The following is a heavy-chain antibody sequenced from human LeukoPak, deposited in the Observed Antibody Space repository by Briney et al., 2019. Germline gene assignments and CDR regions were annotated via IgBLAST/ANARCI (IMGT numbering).Heavy chain of an antibody. V-gene: IGHV4-39*01. CDR2: VYYSGDT. CDR1: GGSISGSSYY. J-gene: IGHJ4*02. Sequence: SETLSLTCTVSGGSISGSSYYWGWIRQPPGKGLEWIGTVYYSGDTYYNQSLKSRVTISADMSKNQLSLRLSSVSAADTAVYYCARLDYGDYGSFDYWGQGSLVTVS. CDR3: ARLDYGDYGSFDY. D-gene: IGHD4-17*01.